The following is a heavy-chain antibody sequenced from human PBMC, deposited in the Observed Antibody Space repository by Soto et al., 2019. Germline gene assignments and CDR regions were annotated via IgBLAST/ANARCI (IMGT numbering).Heavy chain of an antibody. CDR3: ARHGLIAVAGARDYYGMDV. Sequence: PSETLSLTCTVSGGSISSSSYYWGWIRQPPGKGLEWIGSIYYSGSTYYNPSLKSRVTISVDTSKNQFSLKLSSVTAADTAVYYCARHGLIAVAGARDYYGMDVWGQGTTVTVSS. CDR2: IYYSGST. CDR1: GGSISSSSYY. V-gene: IGHV4-39*01. D-gene: IGHD6-19*01. J-gene: IGHJ6*02.